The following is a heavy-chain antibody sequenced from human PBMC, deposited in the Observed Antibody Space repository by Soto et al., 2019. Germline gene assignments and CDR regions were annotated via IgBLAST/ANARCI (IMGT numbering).Heavy chain of an antibody. D-gene: IGHD3-3*01. Sequence: PGGSLRLSCAASGFTFSSYAMSWVRQAPGKGLEWVSAISGSGGSTYYADSVKGRFTISRDNSKNTLYLQMNSLRAEDTAVYYCANSLDYDFWSGYYTGFWFDPWGQGTLVTVSS. J-gene: IGHJ5*02. CDR1: GFTFSSYA. CDR3: ANSLDYDFWSGYYTGFWFDP. V-gene: IGHV3-23*01. CDR2: ISGSGGST.